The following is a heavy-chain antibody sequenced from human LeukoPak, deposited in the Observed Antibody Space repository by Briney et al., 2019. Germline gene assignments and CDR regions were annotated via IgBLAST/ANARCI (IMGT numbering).Heavy chain of an antibody. CDR3: AREGDYSSGWDRADY. J-gene: IGHJ4*02. CDR1: GYTFTSYG. V-gene: IGHV1-18*01. Sequence: GASVKVSCKASGYTFTSYGITWVRQASGQGLEWMRWISAYNGNTNHAQKFQDRVTMTTDTSTSTAYMELRSLRSDDTAVYYCAREGDYSSGWDRADYWGQGTLVTVSS. CDR2: ISAYNGNT. D-gene: IGHD6-19*01.